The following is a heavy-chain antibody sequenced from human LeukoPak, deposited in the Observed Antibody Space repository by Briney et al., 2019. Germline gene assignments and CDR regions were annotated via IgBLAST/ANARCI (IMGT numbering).Heavy chain of an antibody. V-gene: IGHV1-69*13. CDR1: GGTFSSYA. J-gene: IGHJ6*02. D-gene: IGHD6-6*01. CDR2: IIPIFGTA. Sequence: SVKVSCKASGGTFSSYAISWVRQAPGQGLEWMGGIIPIFGTANYAQKFQGRVTITADESTSTAYMELSSLGSEDTAVYYCARGRTARNYYGMDVWGQGTTVTVSS. CDR3: ARGRTARNYYGMDV.